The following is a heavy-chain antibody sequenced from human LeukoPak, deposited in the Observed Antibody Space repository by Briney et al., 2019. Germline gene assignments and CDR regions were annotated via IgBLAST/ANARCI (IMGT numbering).Heavy chain of an antibody. V-gene: IGHV3-11*05. J-gene: IGHJ5*02. CDR2: ISSSSSYT. D-gene: IGHD3-10*01. CDR3: ARDLTMVRGVIPRRWFDP. CDR1: GFTFSDYY. Sequence: GGSLRLSCAASGFTFSDYYISWIRQAPGKGLEWVSYISSSSSYTNYADSVKGRFTISRDNAKNLLYLQMNSLRAEDTAVYYCARDLTMVRGVIPRRWFDPWGQGTLVTVSS.